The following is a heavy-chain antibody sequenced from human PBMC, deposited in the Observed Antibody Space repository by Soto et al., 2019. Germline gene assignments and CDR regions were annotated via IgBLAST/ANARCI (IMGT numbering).Heavy chain of an antibody. CDR3: ARGSTVTTLYYFDY. V-gene: IGHV4-34*01. Sequence: SETLSLTCAVYGGSFSGYYWSWIRQPPGKGLELIGEINHSGSTNYNPSLKSRVTISVDTSKNQFSLKLSSVTSADTAVYYCARGSTVTTLYYFDYWGQGTLVTVSS. CDR2: INHSGST. CDR1: GGSFSGYY. J-gene: IGHJ4*02. D-gene: IGHD4-17*01.